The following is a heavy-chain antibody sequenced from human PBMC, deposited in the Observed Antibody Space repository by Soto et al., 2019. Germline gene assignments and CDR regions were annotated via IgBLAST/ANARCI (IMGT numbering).Heavy chain of an antibody. J-gene: IGHJ4*02. V-gene: IGHV3-20*04. CDR2: INWNGGST. CDR1: GFTFDDYG. CDR3: ARDRDSGYEQAFDY. D-gene: IGHD5-12*01. Sequence: GGSLRLSCAASGFTFDDYGMSWVRQAPGKGLEWVSGINWNGGSTGYADSVKGRFTISRDNAKNSLYLQMNSLRAEDTALYYCARDRDSGYEQAFDYWGQGTLVTVSS.